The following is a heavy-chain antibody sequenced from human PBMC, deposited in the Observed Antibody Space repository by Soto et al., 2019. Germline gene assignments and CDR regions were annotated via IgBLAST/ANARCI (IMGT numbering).Heavy chain of an antibody. Sequence: PSETLSLTCTVSGGSISSGGYYWGWVRQPPGKGLEWIGSIYYGGSAYYNPSLNSRVTISVDSSRIHFSLELISVTAADTAVYYCARQSYESSAYFDYWGLGTLVTVSS. CDR3: ARQSYESSAYFDY. V-gene: IGHV4-39*01. CDR2: IYYGGSA. J-gene: IGHJ4*02. D-gene: IGHD3-22*01. CDR1: GGSISSGGYY.